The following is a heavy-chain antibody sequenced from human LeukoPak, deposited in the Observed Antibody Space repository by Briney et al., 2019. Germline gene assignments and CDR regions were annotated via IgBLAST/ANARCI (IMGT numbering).Heavy chain of an antibody. J-gene: IGHJ4*02. CDR1: GGSISSSSYY. CDR2: IYYSGST. V-gene: IGHV4-39*07. D-gene: IGHD6-19*01. Sequence: PSETLSLTCTVSGGSISSSSYYWGWIRQPPGKGLEWIGSIYYSGSTYYNPSLKSRVTISVDTSKNQFSLKLSSVTAADTAVYYCARDNKGIAVAFDYWGQGTLVTVSS. CDR3: ARDNKGIAVAFDY.